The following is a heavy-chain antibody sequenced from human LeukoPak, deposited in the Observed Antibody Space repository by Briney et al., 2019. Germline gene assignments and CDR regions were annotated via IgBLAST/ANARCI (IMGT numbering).Heavy chain of an antibody. V-gene: IGHV1-2*02. J-gene: IGHJ6*02. D-gene: IGHD3-22*01. CDR1: GYTFTGYY. Sequence: GASVEVSCKASGYTFTGYYMHWVRQAPGQVLEWMGWINPNSGGTNYAQKFQGRVTMTRNTSISTAYMELSSLRSEDTAVYYCARVPGQTYYYDSSGYFFSGYYYYGMDVWGQGTTVTVSS. CDR3: ARVPGQTYYYDSSGYFFSGYYYYGMDV. CDR2: INPNSGGT.